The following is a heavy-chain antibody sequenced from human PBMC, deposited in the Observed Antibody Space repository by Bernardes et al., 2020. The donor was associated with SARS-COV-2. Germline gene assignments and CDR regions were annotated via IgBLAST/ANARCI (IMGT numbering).Heavy chain of an antibody. CDR3: ARIYSTSSFDFDY. CDR2: INQDGSET. D-gene: IGHD6-6*01. V-gene: IGHV3-7*01. Sequence: GGSLRLSCAASGFTFSTFWMTWVRQAPGKVLECVATINQDGSETFYVDSVKGRFTISRYNAKNSLFMEMNTLRAEDTAVYYCARIYSTSSFDFDYWGQGTLVTVSS. CDR1: GFTFSTFW. J-gene: IGHJ4*02.